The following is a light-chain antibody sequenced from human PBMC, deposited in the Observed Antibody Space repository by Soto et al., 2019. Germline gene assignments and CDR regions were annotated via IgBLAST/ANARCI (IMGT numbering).Light chain of an antibody. J-gene: IGKJ1*01. CDR1: QDISRW. V-gene: IGKV1-12*01. CDR2: DAS. Sequence: DLQMTQSPSSVSASVGDRVTITCRASQDISRWLAWYQQKPGKAPRLLSYDASNLESGVPSRFSGSGSGTYFTITISLLQPEDSATYYCQQTNIFPRTFGRGTKVEVK. CDR3: QQTNIFPRT.